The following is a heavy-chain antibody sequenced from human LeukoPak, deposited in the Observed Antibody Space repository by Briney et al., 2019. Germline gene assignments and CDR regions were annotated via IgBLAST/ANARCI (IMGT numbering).Heavy chain of an antibody. CDR2: ISGSGGST. V-gene: IGHV3-23*01. CDR1: GFTFSSYA. J-gene: IGHJ1*01. Sequence: GASLRLSCAASGFTFSSYAMSWVRQAPGKGLEWVSAISGSGGSTYYADSVKGRFTISRDNSKNTLYLQMNSLRAEDTAVYYCAKDPPDLVRMAVSEYFQHWGQGTLVTVSS. CDR3: AKDPPDLVRMAVSEYFQH. D-gene: IGHD1-14*01.